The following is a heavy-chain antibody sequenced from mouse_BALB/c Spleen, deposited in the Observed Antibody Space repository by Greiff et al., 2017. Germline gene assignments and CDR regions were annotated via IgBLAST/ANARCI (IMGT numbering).Heavy chain of an antibody. CDR2: IYPGSGNT. CDR1: GYTFTDYY. D-gene: IGHD2-1*01. CDR3: ARGDGNYNFDV. J-gene: IGHJ1*01. V-gene: IGHV1-77*01. Sequence: QVQLQQSGAELARPGASVKLSCKASGYTFTDYYINWVKQRTGQGLEWIGEIYPGSGNTYYNEKFKGKATLTADKSSSTAYMQLSSLTSEDSAVYFCARGDGNYNFDVWGAGTTVTVSS.